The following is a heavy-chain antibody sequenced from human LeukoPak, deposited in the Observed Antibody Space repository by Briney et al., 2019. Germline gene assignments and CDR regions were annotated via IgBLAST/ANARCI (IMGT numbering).Heavy chain of an antibody. J-gene: IGHJ4*02. CDR2: IYYSGST. D-gene: IGHD3-10*01. Sequence: SETLSLTCTVSGGSISSSSYYWGWIRQPPGKGLEWIGSIYYSGSTYYNPSLKSRVTISVDTSKDQFSLKLSSVTAADTAVYYCASIIIGSGRSYYFDYWGQGTLVTVSS. CDR1: GGSISSSSYY. V-gene: IGHV4-39*07. CDR3: ASIIIGSGRSYYFDY.